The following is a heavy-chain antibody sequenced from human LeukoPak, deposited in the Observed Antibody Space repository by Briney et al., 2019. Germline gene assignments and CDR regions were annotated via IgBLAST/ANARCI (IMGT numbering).Heavy chain of an antibody. V-gene: IGHV3-23*01. CDR3: AKDFASPKSVVLGDAFDI. CDR1: GFTFSSYA. Sequence: GGSLRLSCAASGFTFSSYAMSWVRQAPGKGLEWVSAISGSGGSTYYADSVKGRFTISRDNSKNTLYLQMNSLRAEDTAVYYCAKDFASPKSVVLGDAFDIWGQGTMVTVSS. D-gene: IGHD2-15*01. CDR2: ISGSGGST. J-gene: IGHJ3*02.